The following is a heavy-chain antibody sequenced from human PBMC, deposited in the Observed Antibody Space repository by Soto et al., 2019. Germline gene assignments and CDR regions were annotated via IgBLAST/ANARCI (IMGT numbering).Heavy chain of an antibody. V-gene: IGHV3-23*01. D-gene: IGHD3-3*02. CDR1: GFTFSSYA. CDR2: ISGSGGST. Sequence: PGGSLRLSCAASGFTFSSYAMSWVRQAPGKGLEWVSAISGSGGSTYYADSVKGRFTISRDNSKNTLYLQMNSLRAEDTAVYYCSIFVGHFWSAYGYGMDVWGQGTTVTVSS. J-gene: IGHJ6*02. CDR3: SIFVGHFWSAYGYGMDV.